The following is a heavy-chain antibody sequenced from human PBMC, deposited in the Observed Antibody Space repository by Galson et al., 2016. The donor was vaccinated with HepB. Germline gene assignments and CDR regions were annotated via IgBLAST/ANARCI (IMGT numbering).Heavy chain of an antibody. Sequence: SLRLSCAASSSSFSGHLMNWVRQAPGKGLEWVSSISGNSRSIYYAESVKGRFTISRDNAHNSLYLQMNSLRAEDTAVYYCAREAVAGDVGAFDIWGQGTMVTVSS. CDR3: AREAVAGDVGAFDI. CDR2: ISGNSRSI. J-gene: IGHJ3*02. D-gene: IGHD6-19*01. V-gene: IGHV3-21*06. CDR1: SSSFSGHL.